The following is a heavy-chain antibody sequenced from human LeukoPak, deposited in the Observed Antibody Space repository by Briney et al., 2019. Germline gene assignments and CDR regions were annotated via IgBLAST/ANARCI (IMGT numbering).Heavy chain of an antibody. J-gene: IGHJ4*02. D-gene: IGHD3-22*01. CDR3: AKGSYYDSSGSFYFDY. Sequence: RASVKVSCKASGYTFTSYGISWVRQAPGQGLEWMGWISAYNGNTNYAQKLQGRVTMTTDTSTSTAYMELRSLRSDGTAAYYCAKGSYYDSSGSFYFDYWGQGTLVTVSS. V-gene: IGHV1-18*01. CDR1: GYTFTSYG. CDR2: ISAYNGNT.